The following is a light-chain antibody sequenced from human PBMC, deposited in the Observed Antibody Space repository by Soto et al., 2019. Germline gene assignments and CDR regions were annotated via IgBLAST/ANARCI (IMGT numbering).Light chain of an antibody. V-gene: IGLV2-11*01. CDR1: SSDVGDYNY. CDR3: CSYAGSYTLEV. Sequence: QSALTQPRSVSGSPGQSVTISCTGTSSDVGDYNYVSWYQQHPGKAPKLLMYDVSKRPSGVPDRFSGSTSGNTASLTISGLQAEDEADYYCCSYAGSYTLEVFGGGTKLTVL. J-gene: IGLJ2*01. CDR2: DVS.